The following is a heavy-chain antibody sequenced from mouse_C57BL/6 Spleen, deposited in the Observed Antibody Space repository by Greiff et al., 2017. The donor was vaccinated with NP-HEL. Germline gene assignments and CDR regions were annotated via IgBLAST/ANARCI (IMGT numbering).Heavy chain of an antibody. CDR1: GYTFTSYW. D-gene: IGHD3-2*02. V-gene: IGHV1-50*01. Sequence: VQLQQPGAELVKPGASVKLSCKASGYTFTSYWMQWVNQRPGEGLEWIGEIDPSDSYTNYNHKFKGKATLTVDTSSSTAYMQISSLTSEDSAVYYCARGCTAQATSAWFAYWGQGTLVTVSA. J-gene: IGHJ3*01. CDR3: ARGCTAQATSAWFAY. CDR2: IDPSDSYT.